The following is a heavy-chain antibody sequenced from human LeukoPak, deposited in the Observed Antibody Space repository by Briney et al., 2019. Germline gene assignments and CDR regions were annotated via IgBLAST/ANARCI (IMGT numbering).Heavy chain of an antibody. J-gene: IGHJ4*02. CDR3: ARGGGRYFAY. CDR1: GSSFSNFA. Sequence: GGSLRLSCAASGSSFSNFAMNWVRQAPGKGLEWVSYIGSSTSYTNYADSVKGRFTISRDNAKNSLYLQMDSLRAEDTAVYHCARGGGRYFAYWGQGTLVTVSS. V-gene: IGHV3-21*05. D-gene: IGHD1-26*01. CDR2: IGSSTSYT.